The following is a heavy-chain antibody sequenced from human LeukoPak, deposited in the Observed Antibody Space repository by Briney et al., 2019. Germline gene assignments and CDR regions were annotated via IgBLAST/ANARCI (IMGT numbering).Heavy chain of an antibody. D-gene: IGHD3-3*01. CDR3: ARLTSGNGLDV. CDR2: IYSGGRT. V-gene: IGHV3-53*05. CDR1: GFIVSSNY. Sequence: GGSLRLSCAASGFIVSSNYMSWVRQAPGKGLEWVSVIYSGGRTYYADSVKGRFTISRDNSKNTLYLQMNSLRAEDTAVYYCARLTSGNGLDVWGQGTTVTVS. J-gene: IGHJ6*02.